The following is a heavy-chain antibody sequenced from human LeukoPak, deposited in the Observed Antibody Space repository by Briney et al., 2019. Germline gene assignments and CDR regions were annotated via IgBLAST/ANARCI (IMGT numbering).Heavy chain of an antibody. CDR1: GFTFSSYG. D-gene: IGHD4-17*01. V-gene: IGHV3-33*01. Sequence: GGSLRLSCAASGFTFSSYGMHWVRQAPGKGLEWVAVIWYDGSNKYYADSVKGRFTISRDNSKNTLYLQMNSLRAEDTAVYYCARCGPRTTVTTWLQIVRRQADYYGMDVWGQGTTVTVSS. CDR2: IWYDGSNK. CDR3: ARCGPRTTVTTWLQIVRRQADYYGMDV. J-gene: IGHJ6*02.